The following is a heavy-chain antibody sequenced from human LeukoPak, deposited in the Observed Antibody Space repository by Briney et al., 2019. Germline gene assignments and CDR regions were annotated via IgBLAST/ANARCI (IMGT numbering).Heavy chain of an antibody. CDR2: ISHDGSNK. V-gene: IGHV3-30*18. J-gene: IGHJ4*02. D-gene: IGHD6-19*01. CDR3: AKDANIYSSGWYDY. Sequence: GGSLRLSCAASGFTFSSYGMHWVRQAPGKGLEWVAVISHDGSNKYYADSVKGRFTISRDNSKNTLYLQMNSLRAEDTAVYYCAKDANIYSSGWYDYWGQGTLVTVSS. CDR1: GFTFSSYG.